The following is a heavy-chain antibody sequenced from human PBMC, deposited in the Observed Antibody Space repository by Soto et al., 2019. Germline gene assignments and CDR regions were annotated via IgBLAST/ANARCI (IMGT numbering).Heavy chain of an antibody. CDR2: IRSKAYGGTT. CDR1: GFTFGDYA. D-gene: IGHD5-12*01. J-gene: IGHJ4*02. V-gene: IGHV3-49*03. CDR3: TLREYSGFIDY. Sequence: GGSLRLSCTASGFTFGDYAMSWFRQAPGKGLEWVGFIRSKAYGGTTEYAASVKGRFTISRDDSKSIAYLQMNSLKTEDTAVYYCTLREYSGFIDYWGQGTLVTVSS.